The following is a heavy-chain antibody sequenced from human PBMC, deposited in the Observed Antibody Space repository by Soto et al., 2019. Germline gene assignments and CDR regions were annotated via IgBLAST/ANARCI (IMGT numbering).Heavy chain of an antibody. CDR1: GGSISSSSYY. J-gene: IGHJ5*02. CDR2: IYYSGSI. D-gene: IGHD6-19*01. V-gene: IGHV4-39*01. CDR3: ARQSSGWYNWFDP. Sequence: SETLSLTCSVSGGSISSSSYYWGWIRQPPGKGLEWIGSIYYSGSIYYNPSLKSRVTISVDTSKNQFSLKLSFVTAAETAVYYCARQSSGWYNWFDPWGQGTLVTVSS.